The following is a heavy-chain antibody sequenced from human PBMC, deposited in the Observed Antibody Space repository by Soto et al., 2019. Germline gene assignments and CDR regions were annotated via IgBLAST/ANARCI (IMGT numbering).Heavy chain of an antibody. D-gene: IGHD3-22*01. CDR2: ISYDGSNK. CDR3: AKDFFLFITPAYDY. J-gene: IGHJ4*02. CDR1: GFTFSSYG. V-gene: IGHV3-30*18. Sequence: SLRLSCAASGFTFSSYGMHWVRQAPGKGLEWVAVISYDGSNKYYADSVKGRFTISRDNSKNTLYLQMNSLRAEDTAVYYCAKDFFLFITPAYDYWGQGTLVTVSS.